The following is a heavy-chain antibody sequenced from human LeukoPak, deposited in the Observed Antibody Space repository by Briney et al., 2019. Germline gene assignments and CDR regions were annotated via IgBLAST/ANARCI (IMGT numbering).Heavy chain of an antibody. V-gene: IGHV3-11*05. CDR1: GFTFSDYY. Sequence: GGSLRLSCAASGFTFSDYYMSWLRQAPGKGLEWISFITSSSGYTYSADSVKGRFIISRDNAKNSLYLQMNSLRVEDTAVYFCARVEKWTNLVRYYFDNWGQGTLVTVAS. CDR3: ARVEKWTNLVRYYFDN. CDR2: ITSSSGYT. J-gene: IGHJ4*02. D-gene: IGHD1-14*01.